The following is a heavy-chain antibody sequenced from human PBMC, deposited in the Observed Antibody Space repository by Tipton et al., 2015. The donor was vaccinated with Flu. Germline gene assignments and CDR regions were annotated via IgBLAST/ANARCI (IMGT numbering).Heavy chain of an antibody. J-gene: IGHJ5*02. CDR2: INQSGRP. CDR3: ARGSWEVRFDP. V-gene: IGHV4-39*07. D-gene: IGHD1-26*01. Sequence: TLSLTCTVSGGSISTSGYYWSWIRQSPGKGLEWIGEINQSGRPNYNPSLKNRVTISVDTSKNQFSLSLTSVTAADTAMYYCARGSWEVRFDPRGQGTLVTVSS. CDR1: GGSISTSGYY.